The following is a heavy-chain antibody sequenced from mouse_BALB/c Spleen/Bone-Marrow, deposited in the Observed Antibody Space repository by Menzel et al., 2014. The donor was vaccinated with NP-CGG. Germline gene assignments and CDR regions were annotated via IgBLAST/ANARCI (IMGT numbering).Heavy chain of an antibody. D-gene: IGHD1-1*01. J-gene: IGHJ4*01. V-gene: IGHV2-2*02. Sequence: QVQLKQSGPGLVQPSQSLSITCTVPGFSLTSYGVHWVRQSPGKGLEWLGVIWSGGSKDYNAVFISRLSISKDNSKSQVFFKMNSLQANDTAIYYCARVYNYGPMDYWGQGTSVTVSS. CDR1: GFSLTSYG. CDR2: IWSGGSK. CDR3: ARVYNYGPMDY.